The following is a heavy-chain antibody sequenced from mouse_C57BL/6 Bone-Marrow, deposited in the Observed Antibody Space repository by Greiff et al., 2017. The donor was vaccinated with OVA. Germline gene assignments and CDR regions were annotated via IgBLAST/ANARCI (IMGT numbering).Heavy chain of an antibody. D-gene: IGHD1-1*01. CDR2: IDPENGDP. CDR3: THYYGSSYGY. CDR1: GFNIKDDY. J-gene: IGHJ2*01. Sequence: VQLQQSGAELVRPGASVKLSCTASGFNIKDDYMHWVKQRPEQGLEWIGWIDPENGDPEYASKFQGKATITAHTSSNTAYLQLSSLTSEDTAVYYCTHYYGSSYGYWGQGTTLTVSS. V-gene: IGHV14-4*01.